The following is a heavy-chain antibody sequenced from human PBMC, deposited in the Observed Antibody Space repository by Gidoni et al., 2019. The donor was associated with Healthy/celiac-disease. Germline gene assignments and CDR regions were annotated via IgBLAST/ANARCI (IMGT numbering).Heavy chain of an antibody. D-gene: IGHD5-12*01. J-gene: IGHJ5*02. Sequence: QLQLQESGPGLVKPSATLSLTCTVSGGSISSSSYYWGWIRQPPGKGLEWIGSIYYSGSTYYNPSLKSRVTISVDTSKNQFSLKLSSVTAADTAVYYCARPVNGYKTNWFDPWGQGTLVTVSS. CDR1: GGSISSSSYY. CDR3: ARPVNGYKTNWFDP. V-gene: IGHV4-39*01. CDR2: IYYSGST.